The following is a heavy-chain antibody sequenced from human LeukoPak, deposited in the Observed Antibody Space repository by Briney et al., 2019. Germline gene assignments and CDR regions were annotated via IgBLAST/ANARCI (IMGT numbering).Heavy chain of an antibody. CDR2: ISSSSSYI. D-gene: IGHD2-21*02. CDR1: GFSFSSYT. V-gene: IGHV3-21*01. Sequence: PGGSLRLSCAASGFSFSSYTRNWVRRAPGKGLEWVSIISSSSSYIYYADSVKGRFTISRDNAKNALYLQMNSLRVEDTAVYYCARDGRCGGDCYASWGQGTLVTVSS. CDR3: ARDGRCGGDCYAS. J-gene: IGHJ4*02.